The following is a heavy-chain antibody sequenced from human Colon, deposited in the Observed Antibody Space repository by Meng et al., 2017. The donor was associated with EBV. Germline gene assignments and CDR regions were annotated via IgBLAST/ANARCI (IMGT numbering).Heavy chain of an antibody. V-gene: IGHV4-30-2*01. CDR1: GASGPKCGYS. CDR2: IYHSGST. D-gene: IGHD7-27*01. CDR3: ARDTSTWGNKGLDH. Sequence: DSGSGSGKPSHTSSHAFVVSGASGPKCGYSWSWIRQPPGKGLEWIGYIYHSGSTKYNPSLKSRVTISVDTSKNQFSLKLSSVTAADTAVYYCARDTSTWGNKGLDHWGQGILVTVSS. J-gene: IGHJ4*02.